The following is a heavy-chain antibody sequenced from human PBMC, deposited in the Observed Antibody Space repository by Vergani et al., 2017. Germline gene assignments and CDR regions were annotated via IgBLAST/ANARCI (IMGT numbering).Heavy chain of an antibody. Sequence: EVQLVESGGGLVQPGGSLRLTCTASGFTFSDDSMTWVRQAPGKGLEWISYIIHSSIVYYADSVKGRFANTRDNAKDSLYLQMNSLRAEDTALYYCARGRVVPASHDAFVIWGQGRLVTVSS. CDR3: ARGRVVPASHDAFVI. CDR2: IIHSSIV. CDR1: GFTFSDDS. D-gene: IGHD2-2*01. V-gene: IGHV3-48*01. J-gene: IGHJ3*02.